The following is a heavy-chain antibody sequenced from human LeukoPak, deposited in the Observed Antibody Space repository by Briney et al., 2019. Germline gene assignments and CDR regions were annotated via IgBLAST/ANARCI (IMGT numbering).Heavy chain of an antibody. CDR1: GGSISSYY. V-gene: IGHV4-59*01. CDR2: IYYSGST. J-gene: IGHJ5*02. D-gene: IGHD3-3*01. Sequence: SETLSLTCTVSGGSISSYYWSWIRQPPGKGLEWIGYIYYSGSTNYNPSLKSRVTISVDTSKNQFSLKLSSVTAADTAVYYCARVTDYDFWSGNNWFDPWGQGTLVTVSS. CDR3: ARVTDYDFWSGNNWFDP.